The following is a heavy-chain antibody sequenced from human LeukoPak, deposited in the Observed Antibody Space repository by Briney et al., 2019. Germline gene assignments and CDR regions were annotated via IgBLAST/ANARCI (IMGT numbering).Heavy chain of an antibody. CDR3: AREPYGGNPD. Sequence: AAVKVSCKSSGYTFTGYYMHWVRQAPGQGLEWMGGINPNSGGTNYAQKFQGRVTMTRDRSISTAYMELSRLRSDDTAVYYCAREPYGGNPDWGQGTLVTVSS. CDR2: INPNSGGT. J-gene: IGHJ4*02. CDR1: GYTFTGYY. D-gene: IGHD4-23*01. V-gene: IGHV1-2*02.